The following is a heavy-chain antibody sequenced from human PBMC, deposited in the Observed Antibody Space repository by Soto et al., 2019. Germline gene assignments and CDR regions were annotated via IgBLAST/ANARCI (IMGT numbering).Heavy chain of an antibody. D-gene: IGHD6-19*01. Sequence: VQLVESGGGLVQPGGSLIVSCAASGFSFNTYNMNWVRQAPGTGLEWVSYISSRSSTIYYADSVKGRFTVARDNAKNSLYLQMHSLRDEDTAVYFCARAIAVGGTSLDYWGQGTLVTVSS. CDR3: ARAIAVGGTSLDY. CDR1: GFSFNTYN. V-gene: IGHV3-48*02. CDR2: ISSRSSTI. J-gene: IGHJ4*02.